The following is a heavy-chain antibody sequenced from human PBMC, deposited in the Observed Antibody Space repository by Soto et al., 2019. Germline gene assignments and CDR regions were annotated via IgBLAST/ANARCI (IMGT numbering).Heavy chain of an antibody. CDR2: INQDGSKK. Sequence: EVQLMESGGGLVQPGGSLRLSCAASGFTFSTYWMDWVRQTPGKGLEWVANINQDGSKKNYVDSVKGRFTISRDNAKNSLYLQMSSLSAKDSTMYYSSRSIHSWGQGTLVTVSS. J-gene: IGHJ4*02. CDR3: SRSIHS. V-gene: IGHV3-7*01. D-gene: IGHD2-21*01. CDR1: GFTFSTYW.